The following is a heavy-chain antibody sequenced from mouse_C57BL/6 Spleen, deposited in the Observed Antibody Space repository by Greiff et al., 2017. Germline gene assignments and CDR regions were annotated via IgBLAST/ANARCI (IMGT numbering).Heavy chain of an antibody. CDR1: GYAFSSPW. Sequence: QVQLQQSGPELVKPGASVKISCKASGYAFSSPWMNWVKQRPGKGLEWIGRIYPGDGDTNYNGKFKGKATLTADKSSSTAYMQLSSLTSEDSAVYFCARRGTTVEDYFDYWGQGTTLTVSS. V-gene: IGHV1-82*01. D-gene: IGHD1-1*01. CDR2: IYPGDGDT. CDR3: ARRGTTVEDYFDY. J-gene: IGHJ2*01.